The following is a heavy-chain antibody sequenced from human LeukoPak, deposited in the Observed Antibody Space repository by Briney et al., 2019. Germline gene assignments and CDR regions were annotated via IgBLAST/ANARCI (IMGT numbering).Heavy chain of an antibody. D-gene: IGHD1-26*01. CDR1: GDSVSSNSVV. V-gene: IGHV6-1*01. Sequence: SQTLSLTCAISGDSVSSNSVVWNWIRQSPSRGPEWLGRTYYRSKWYNEYAVAVKSRITVNSDPSKNQFSLQLNSLTPEDTAVYYCAREYSGSRLDYWGQGALVPVSS. CDR2: TYYRSKWYN. J-gene: IGHJ4*02. CDR3: AREYSGSRLDY.